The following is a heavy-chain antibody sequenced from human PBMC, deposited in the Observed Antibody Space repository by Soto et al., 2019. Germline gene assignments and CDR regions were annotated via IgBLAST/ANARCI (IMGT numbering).Heavy chain of an antibody. Sequence: TLSVTXPVHGGSLSIDSWGWIRRSRGKGLQWIGEVDHRGNTDYDPSLKILVTISRNRSKDHFSLNLTSVISADTAVYYCVRIGYFRLDYCGQGAHVTVSS. CDR3: VRIGYFRLDY. D-gene: IGHD3-22*01. J-gene: IGHJ4*02. CDR2: VDHRGNT. V-gene: IGHV4-34*01. CDR1: GGSLSIDS.